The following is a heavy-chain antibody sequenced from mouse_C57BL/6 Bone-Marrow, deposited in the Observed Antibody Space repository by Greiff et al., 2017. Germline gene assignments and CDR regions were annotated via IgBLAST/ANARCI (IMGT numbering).Heavy chain of an antibody. CDR1: GFSLTRYG. V-gene: IGHV2-6*01. Sequence: VQLQESGPGLVAPSQSLSITCTVSGFSLTRYGVDWVRQSPGKGLEWLGVIWGVGSTNYNTALKSRLSISKDNSKSQVLLKRNSLQDDDTAMYYCARDYGSSYGYWDFDVWGTGTTVTVSS. CDR3: ARDYGSSYGYWDFDV. D-gene: IGHD1-1*01. CDR2: IWGVGST. J-gene: IGHJ1*03.